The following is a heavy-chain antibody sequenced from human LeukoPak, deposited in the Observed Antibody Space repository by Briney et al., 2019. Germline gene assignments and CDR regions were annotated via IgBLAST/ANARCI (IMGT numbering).Heavy chain of an antibody. J-gene: IGHJ6*03. V-gene: IGHV4-34*01. D-gene: IGHD3-3*01. CDR3: ARTYYDFWSAPYGGYYYYYMDV. CDR2: INHSGST. Sequence: PSETLSLTCAVYGGSFSGYYWSWIRQPPGKGLEWIGEINHSGSTNYNPSLKSRVTISVDTSKNQFSLKLSSVTVADTAVYYCARTYYDFWSAPYGGYYYYYMDVWGKGTTVTVSS. CDR1: GGSFSGYY.